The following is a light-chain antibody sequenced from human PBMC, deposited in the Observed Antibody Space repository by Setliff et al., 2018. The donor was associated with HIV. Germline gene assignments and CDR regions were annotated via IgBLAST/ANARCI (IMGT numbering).Light chain of an antibody. J-gene: IGLJ1*01. Sequence: QSVLTQSPSASGTPGQRVTISCSGSSSNIGINTVNWYQQLPGTTPKLLIHSNNQRPSGVPDRFSGSKSGTSASLAISGLQSEDEADYYCSSYTRSATYVFGTGTKVTVL. V-gene: IGLV1-44*01. CDR1: SSNIGINT. CDR2: SNN. CDR3: SSYTRSATYV.